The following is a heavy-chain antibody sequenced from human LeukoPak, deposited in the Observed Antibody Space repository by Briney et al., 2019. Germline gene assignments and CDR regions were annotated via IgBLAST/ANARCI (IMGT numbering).Heavy chain of an antibody. D-gene: IGHD6-13*01. J-gene: IGHJ6*03. CDR2: ISSSSSYI. Sequence: PGGSLRLSCAASGFTFSNYAMRWVRQAPGKGLEWVSSISSSSSYIYYADSVKGRFTISRDNAKNSLYLQMSSLRAEDTAVYYCARDSDNSSWYWAHYYYYYYMDVWGKGTTVTVSS. CDR3: ARDSDNSSWYWAHYYYYYYMDV. V-gene: IGHV3-21*01. CDR1: GFTFSNYA.